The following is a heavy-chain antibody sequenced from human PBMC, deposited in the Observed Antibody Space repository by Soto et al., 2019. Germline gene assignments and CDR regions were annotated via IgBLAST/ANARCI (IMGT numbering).Heavy chain of an antibody. CDR1: GHSISSYY. D-gene: IGHD2-15*01. J-gene: IGHJ4*02. CDR3: ARQRISRLGEKQSGFDY. CDR2: IYYSGIT. Sequence: PSATLSLTCTVSGHSISSYYWSWVRQPPGKGLEWIGYIYYSGITNYNPSLKSRVTISVDTSKNQFSLKLSSVTAADTAVYYCARQRISRLGEKQSGFDYWGQGTLVSVS. V-gene: IGHV4-59*08.